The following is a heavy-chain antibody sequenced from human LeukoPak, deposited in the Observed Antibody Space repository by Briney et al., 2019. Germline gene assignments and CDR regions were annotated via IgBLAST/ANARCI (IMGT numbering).Heavy chain of an antibody. D-gene: IGHD5-18*01. V-gene: IGHV4-34*01. Sequence: SETLSLTCAVSGGPFSGYSWNWIRQPPGKGLEWIGEINHSGSTNYNPSLKNQVAMSIDTSKNQFSLRLSSVTAADTAVYYCARGLEGYSYGYSEFDYWGQGALVTVSS. CDR3: ARGLEGYSYGYSEFDY. J-gene: IGHJ4*02. CDR2: INHSGST. CDR1: GGPFSGYS.